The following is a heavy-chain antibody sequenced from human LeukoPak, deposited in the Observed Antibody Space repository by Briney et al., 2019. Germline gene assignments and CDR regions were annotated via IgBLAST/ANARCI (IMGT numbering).Heavy chain of an antibody. CDR1: GFTFRDYY. CDR2: ISSSGCTT. V-gene: IGHV3-11*01. J-gene: IGHJ4*02. D-gene: IGHD3-9*01. Sequence: PGGSLRLSCAASGFTFRDYYMSWIRQAPGKGLEGVSYISSSGCTTYYADSVKGRFTISRDNAKNSLYLQMNSLRAEDTAVYYCAKDLNVLRYFDWPITGIGSDYWGQGTLVTVSS. CDR3: AKDLNVLRYFDWPITGIGSDY.